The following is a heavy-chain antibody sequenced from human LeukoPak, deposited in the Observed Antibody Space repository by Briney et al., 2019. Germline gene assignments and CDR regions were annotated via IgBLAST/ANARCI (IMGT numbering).Heavy chain of an antibody. CDR1: GYTFSSYY. CDR3: AREIVGTPWVDY. D-gene: IGHD1-26*01. J-gene: IGHJ4*02. CDR2: IIPSDGFT. Sequence: ASVKVSCKASGYTFSSYYVHWVRQAPGQGLEWMGMIIPSDGFTSYAQKFQGRVTMTRDMSTSTVYMELSSLRSDDTAVYYCAREIVGTPWVDYWGQGTLVTVSS. V-gene: IGHV1-46*01.